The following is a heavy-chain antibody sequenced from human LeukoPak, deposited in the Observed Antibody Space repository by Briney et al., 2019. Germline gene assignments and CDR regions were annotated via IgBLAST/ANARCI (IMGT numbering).Heavy chain of an antibody. CDR1: GYTFTGYY. D-gene: IGHD5-24*01. Sequence: GASVKVSCKASGYTFTGYYMHWVRQAPGQGLEWMGWINPNSGGTNYAQKFQGRVTMTRDTSISTAYMELSRLRSDDTAVYYCASGDRYNPIPTHDWFDPWGQGTLVTVSS. CDR3: ASGDRYNPIPTHDWFDP. V-gene: IGHV1-2*02. J-gene: IGHJ5*02. CDR2: INPNSGGT.